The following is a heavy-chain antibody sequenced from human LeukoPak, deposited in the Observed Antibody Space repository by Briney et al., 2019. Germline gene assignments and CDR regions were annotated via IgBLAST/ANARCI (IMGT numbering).Heavy chain of an antibody. CDR1: GFTFSSYG. V-gene: IGHV3-30*18. CDR2: ISYDGSNK. D-gene: IGHD4-17*01. J-gene: IGHJ5*02. CDR3: AKDLYGDSYNWFDP. Sequence: PGGSLRLSCAASGFTFSSYGMHWVRQAPGKGLEWVAVISYDGSNKYYADSVKGRFTISRDNSKNTLYLQMNSLRAEDTAVYYCAKDLYGDSYNWFDPWGQGTLVTVSS.